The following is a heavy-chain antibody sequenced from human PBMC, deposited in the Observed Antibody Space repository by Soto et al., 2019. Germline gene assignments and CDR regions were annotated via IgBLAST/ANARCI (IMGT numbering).Heavy chain of an antibody. V-gene: IGHV3-23*01. D-gene: IGHD3-3*01. CDR3: AKDKEVTIFGVVIMVDY. J-gene: IGHJ4*02. CDR2: ISGSGGST. Sequence: EVQLLESGGGLVQPGGSLRLSCAASGFTFSSYAMSWVRQAPGKGLEWVSAISGSGGSTYYADSVKGRFTISRDNSKNTLYLQMNSLRAEDTAVYYCAKDKEVTIFGVVIMVDYWGQGTLVTVSS. CDR1: GFTFSSYA.